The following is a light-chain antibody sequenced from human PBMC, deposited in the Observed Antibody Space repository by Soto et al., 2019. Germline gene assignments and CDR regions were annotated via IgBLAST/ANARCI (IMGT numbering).Light chain of an antibody. Sequence: EIVLTQSPGTLSLSPGERATLSCRASQSVSSRYLGWYQQKSGQAPRLLIYGASSRATGIPDRFSGSGSGTDFTLTISRLEPEDFAVYYCQQYGSSSWTFAQGTKVEIK. CDR1: QSVSSRY. CDR3: QQYGSSSWT. CDR2: GAS. V-gene: IGKV3-20*01. J-gene: IGKJ1*01.